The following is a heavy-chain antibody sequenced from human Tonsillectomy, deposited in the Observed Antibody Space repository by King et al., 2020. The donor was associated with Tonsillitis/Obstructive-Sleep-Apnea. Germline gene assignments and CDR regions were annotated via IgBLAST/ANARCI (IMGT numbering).Heavy chain of an antibody. J-gene: IGHJ4*02. Sequence: QLQESGPGLVKPSETLSLTCTVSGGSISYYYWSWIRQPPGKGLEWIAYIYYSGSTNYNPSLKSRVTISVDTSKNQFSLKLSSVTAADTAVYYCARLDCSGGRCYLDYWGQGTLVTVSS. CDR2: IYYSGST. CDR3: ARLDCSGGRCYLDY. D-gene: IGHD2-15*01. V-gene: IGHV4-59*01. CDR1: GGSISYYY.